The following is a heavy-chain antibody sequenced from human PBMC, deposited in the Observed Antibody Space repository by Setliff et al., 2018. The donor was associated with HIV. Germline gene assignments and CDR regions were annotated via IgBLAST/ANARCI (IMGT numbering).Heavy chain of an antibody. V-gene: IGHV3-23*01. Sequence: GSLRLSCAASGFIFNNYAMSWVRQAPGKGLEWVSVISGSGGSTYVADSVKGRFTISRDNSENTLYLQMNSLRADDTAVYYCAKEVLEIAVAASWGQGTLVTVSS. CDR1: GFIFNNYA. CDR3: AKEVLEIAVAAS. J-gene: IGHJ4*02. CDR2: ISGSGGST. D-gene: IGHD6-19*01.